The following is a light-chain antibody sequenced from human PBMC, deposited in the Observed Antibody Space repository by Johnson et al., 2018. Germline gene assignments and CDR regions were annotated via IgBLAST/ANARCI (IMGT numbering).Light chain of an antibody. V-gene: IGLV1-51*02. Sequence: QSVLTQPPSVSAAPGQKVTISCSGSSSNIGNNYVSWYQQLTGTAPKLLIYENNKRPSGIPDRFSGSKSGTSATLGITGLQTGVEADYYCGTWDSSLSAGNVFGTGTKVTVL. CDR3: GTWDSSLSAGNV. CDR2: ENN. CDR1: SSNIGNNY. J-gene: IGLJ1*01.